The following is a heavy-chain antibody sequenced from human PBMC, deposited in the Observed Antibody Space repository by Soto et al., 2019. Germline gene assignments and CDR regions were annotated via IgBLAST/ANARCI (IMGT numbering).Heavy chain of an antibody. CDR1: GFTFSNFD. CDR3: ATGRAAPAH. Sequence: EVPLLESGGGLVQPGGSLRLSCAASGFTFSNFDMSWVRHAPGKGLEWVSGISTSGGTTYYADSVKGRFTSSRDNSKNTLYLQMTSLRAEDTAVYYCATGRAAPAHWGKGTLVTVSS. V-gene: IGHV3-23*01. D-gene: IGHD6-13*01. J-gene: IGHJ1*01. CDR2: ISTSGGTT.